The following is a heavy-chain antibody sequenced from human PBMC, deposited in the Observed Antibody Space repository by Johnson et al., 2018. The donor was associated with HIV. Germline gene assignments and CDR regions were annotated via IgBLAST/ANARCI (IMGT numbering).Heavy chain of an antibody. J-gene: IGHJ3*01. CDR1: GFRFDDYG. Sequence: VQLVESGGGVVRPGGSLRLSCAVAGFRFDDYGMSWVRQAPGKGLEWISTINWNGGRTGYVDSLKGRFTISRDNAKNSLYLQMDRLRPEDTALYYCVRGGLGYQNFHDTFDVWGQGTVVTVSS. CDR3: VRGGLGYQNFHDTFDV. CDR2: INWNGGRT. V-gene: IGHV3-20*04. D-gene: IGHD3-16*02.